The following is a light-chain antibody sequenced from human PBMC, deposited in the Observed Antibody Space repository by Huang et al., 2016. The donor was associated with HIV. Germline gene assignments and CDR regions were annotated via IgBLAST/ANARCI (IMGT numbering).Light chain of an antibody. CDR3: QQRSNRTPTT. Sequence: EILLTQSPATLSLSPGERATLSCRASQSVGSYLAWYHQKPGQAPKLLIYDAANRATCIPARFSGGGSGTDFTLTSRGLEPDDFAVYFCQQRSNRTPTTCGQGTKVE. V-gene: IGKV3-11*01. CDR2: DAA. CDR1: QSVGSY. J-gene: IGKJ1*01.